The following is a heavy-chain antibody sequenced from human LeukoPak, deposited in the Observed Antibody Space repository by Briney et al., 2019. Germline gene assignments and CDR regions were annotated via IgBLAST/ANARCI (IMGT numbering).Heavy chain of an antibody. Sequence: SETLSLTCTVSGGSISSYYWSWIRQPAGKGLEWIEYIYYSGSTNYNPSLKSRVTISVDTSKNQFSLKLSSVTAADTAVYYCARSLLPNYCFDYWGQGTLVTVSS. CDR1: GGSISSYY. D-gene: IGHD2-15*01. CDR2: IYYSGST. J-gene: IGHJ4*02. V-gene: IGHV4-59*01. CDR3: ARSLLPNYCFDY.